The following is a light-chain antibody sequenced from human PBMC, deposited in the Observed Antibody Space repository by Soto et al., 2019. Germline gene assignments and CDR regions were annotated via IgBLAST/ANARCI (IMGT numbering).Light chain of an antibody. CDR2: KTS. J-gene: IGKJ4*01. V-gene: IGKV3D-15*01. CDR1: QSIGTN. CDR3: QQYADWPLT. Sequence: EVVMTQSPATVSVSPGERTSLSCRASQSIGTNLGWYQQKPGQAPRLLIIKTSTRAAGVPARFSGSGSGTEFTLTIISLQSEDIAVYYYQQYADWPLTFGGGTKVDIK.